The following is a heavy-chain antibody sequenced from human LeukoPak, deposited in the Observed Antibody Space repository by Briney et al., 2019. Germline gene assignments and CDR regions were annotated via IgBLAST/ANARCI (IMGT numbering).Heavy chain of an antibody. J-gene: IGHJ6*03. CDR1: GGSFSGYY. D-gene: IGHD1-26*01. CDR3: ARHAAVGYYYYMDV. Sequence: SETLSLTCAVYGGSFSGYYWSWIRQPPGKGLEWIGEINHSGSTNYNPSLKSRVTISVDTSKNQFSLKLSSVTAADTAAYYCARHAAVGYYYYMDVWGKGTTVTVSS. CDR2: INHSGST. V-gene: IGHV4-34*01.